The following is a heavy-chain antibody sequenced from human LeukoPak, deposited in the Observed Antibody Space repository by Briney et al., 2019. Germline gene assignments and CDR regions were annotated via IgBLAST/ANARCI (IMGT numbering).Heavy chain of an antibody. D-gene: IGHD3-16*01. V-gene: IGHV1-18*01. J-gene: IGHJ6*02. CDR2: ISAYNGNT. CDR3: ARDPRIGGDYGDYYYGMDV. CDR1: GYTFTSYG. Sequence: ASVKLSCKASGYTFTSYGISWVRQAPGQGLEWMGWISAYNGNTNYAQKLQGRVTMTTDTSTSTAYMERRSLRSDDTAVYYCARDPRIGGDYGDYYYGMDVWGQGTTVTVSS.